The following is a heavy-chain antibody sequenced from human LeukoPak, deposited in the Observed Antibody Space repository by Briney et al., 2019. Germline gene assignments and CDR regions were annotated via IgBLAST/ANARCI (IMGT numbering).Heavy chain of an antibody. Sequence: PGGSLRLSCEASGFTFSTYWMSWVRQAPGKGLEWVANIKQDGSEKYYVDSVKGRFTISRDNAKISLYLQMNSLRAEDTAMYYCARDSAGNDYWGQGTLVTVSS. V-gene: IGHV3-7*01. J-gene: IGHJ4*02. CDR2: IKQDGSEK. D-gene: IGHD6-13*01. CDR3: ARDSAGNDY. CDR1: GFTFSTYW.